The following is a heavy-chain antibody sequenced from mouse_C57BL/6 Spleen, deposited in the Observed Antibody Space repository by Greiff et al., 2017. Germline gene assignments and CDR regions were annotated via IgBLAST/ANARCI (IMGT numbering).Heavy chain of an antibody. V-gene: IGHV5-6*01. CDR1: GFTFSSYG. J-gene: IGHJ3*01. D-gene: IGHD2-4*01. Sequence: EVQLQESGGDLVKPGGSLKLSCAASGFTFSSYGMSWVRQTPDKRLEWVATISSGGSYTYYPDSVKGRFTISRDNAKNTLYLQMSSLKSEDTAMYYCARPHYDYGKFAYWGQGTLVTVSA. CDR3: ARPHYDYGKFAY. CDR2: ISSGGSYT.